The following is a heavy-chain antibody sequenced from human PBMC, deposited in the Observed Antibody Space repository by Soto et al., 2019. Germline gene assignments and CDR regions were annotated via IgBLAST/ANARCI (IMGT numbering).Heavy chain of an antibody. CDR3: ARAFYGMDV. CDR2: IDWEDTK. V-gene: IGHV2-70*04. J-gene: IGHJ6*02. Sequence: SGPTLVNPTQTLTLTCTVSGFSLSGSGMRVTWIRQPPGKALEWLARIDWEDTKLYSTSLKTRLTISKDTSKNQVVLTMTNVDPADTGTYYCARAFYGMDVWGQGTTVTSP. CDR1: GFSLSGSGMR.